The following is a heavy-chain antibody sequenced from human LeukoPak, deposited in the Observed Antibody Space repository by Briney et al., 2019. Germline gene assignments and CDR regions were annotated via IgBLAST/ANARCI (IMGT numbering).Heavy chain of an antibody. D-gene: IGHD3-22*01. CDR3: ARTYDSSGYYSIYYFDY. CDR1: GGSISSGGYY. V-gene: IGHV4-39*01. J-gene: IGHJ4*02. Sequence: SETLSLTCTVSGGSISSGGYYWSWIRQPPGKGLEWIGSVFYSGSAYYNPSLKSRVIISVDTSKNQFSLKLSSVTAADTAVYYCARTYDSSGYYSIYYFDYWGQGTLVTVSS. CDR2: VFYSGSA.